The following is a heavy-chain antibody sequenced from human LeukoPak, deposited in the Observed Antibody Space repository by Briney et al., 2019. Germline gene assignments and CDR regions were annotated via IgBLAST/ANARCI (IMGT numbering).Heavy chain of an antibody. J-gene: IGHJ3*02. Sequence: AGGSLRLSCAASGFTFSSYGMHWARQAPGKGLEWVAFIRYDGSNKYYADSVKGRFTISRDNSKNTLYLQMNSLRAEDTAVYYCAKDPNSGSYRDAFDIWGQGTMVTVSS. CDR2: IRYDGSNK. V-gene: IGHV3-30*02. CDR3: AKDPNSGSYRDAFDI. CDR1: GFTFSSYG. D-gene: IGHD1-26*01.